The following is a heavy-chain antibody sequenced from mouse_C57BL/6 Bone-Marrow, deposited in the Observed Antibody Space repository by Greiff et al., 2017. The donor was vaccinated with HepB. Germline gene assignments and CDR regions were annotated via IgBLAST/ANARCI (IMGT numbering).Heavy chain of an antibody. CDR1: GFNIKDDY. CDR2: IDPENGDT. J-gene: IGHJ2*01. D-gene: IGHD1-1*01. V-gene: IGHV14-4*01. CDR3: TTTVVAPTFYFDY. Sequence: VQLQQSGAELVRPGASVKLSCTASGFNIKDDYMHWVKQRPEQGLEWIGWIDPENGDTEYASKFQGKATITADISSNTAYLQLSSLTSEDTAVYYCTTTVVAPTFYFDYWGQGTTLTVSS.